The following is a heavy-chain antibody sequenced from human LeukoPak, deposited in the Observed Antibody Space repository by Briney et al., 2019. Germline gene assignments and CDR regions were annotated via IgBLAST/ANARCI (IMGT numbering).Heavy chain of an antibody. V-gene: IGHV4-39*07. CDR3: ARQRVYYDSSGASGYIDY. CDR2: IYYSGST. D-gene: IGHD3-22*01. J-gene: IGHJ4*02. CDR1: GGSISSSSYY. Sequence: PSETLSLTCTVSGGSISSSSYYWGWIRQPPGKGLEWIGSIYYSGSTYYNSSRKSRVIISVDTSKNQFSLKLRFVTAADTAVYYCARQRVYYDSSGASGYIDYWGQGSLVTVSS.